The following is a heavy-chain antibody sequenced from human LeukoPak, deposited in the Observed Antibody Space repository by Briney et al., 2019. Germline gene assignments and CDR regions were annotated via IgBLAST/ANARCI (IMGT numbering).Heavy chain of an antibody. D-gene: IGHD2-2*01. CDR3: ASENCSGTSCSSFDY. V-gene: IGHV4-59*08. CDR1: GGSISSYS. J-gene: IGHJ4*02. Sequence: PSETLSLTCTVSGGSISSYSWSRIRQPPGKGLEWIGYIYYSGSTKYNPSLKSRVTISVDTSKNQLSLRLSSVTAADTAVYYCASENCSGTSCSSFDYWGQGTLVTVSS. CDR2: IYYSGST.